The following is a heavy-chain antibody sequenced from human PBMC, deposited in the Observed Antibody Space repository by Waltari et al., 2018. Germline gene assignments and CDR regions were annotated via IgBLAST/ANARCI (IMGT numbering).Heavy chain of an antibody. Sequence: QLQLQESGPGLVKPSETLSLTCTVSGGSISSSSYYWGWIRQPPGKGLEWIGSIYYSGSTYYNPSLKSRVTISVDTSKNQFSLKLSSVTAADTAVYYCARGLFSDFWSGYSLIFDYWGQGTLVTVSS. CDR2: IYYSGST. CDR1: GGSISSSSYY. J-gene: IGHJ4*02. D-gene: IGHD3-3*01. CDR3: ARGLFSDFWSGYSLIFDY. V-gene: IGHV4-39*07.